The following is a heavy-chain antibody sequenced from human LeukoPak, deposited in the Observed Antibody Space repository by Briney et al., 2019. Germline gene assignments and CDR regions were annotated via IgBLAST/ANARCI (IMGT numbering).Heavy chain of an antibody. J-gene: IGHJ4*02. CDR3: ARGIPSFSHFGIVIY. Sequence: ASVKVSCKASGYNFPGYDIHWVRQAPGQGFEGMWWINPNNGDTDYAQKFQGRVTMTRDTSVSTAFMELSTLKSDDAAVYYCARGIPSFSHFGIVIYWGQGTLLTVSS. D-gene: IGHD3-3*01. CDR1: GYNFPGYD. V-gene: IGHV1-2*02. CDR2: INPNNGDT.